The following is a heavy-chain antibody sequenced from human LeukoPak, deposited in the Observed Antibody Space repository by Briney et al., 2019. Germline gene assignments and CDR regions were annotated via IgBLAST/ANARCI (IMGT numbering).Heavy chain of an antibody. D-gene: IGHD3-10*01. J-gene: IGHJ4*02. Sequence: SETLSLTCTVSGGSISSYYWSWIRQPPGKGLEWIGYIYYSGSTNYNPSLKSRVTISVDTSKNQFSLKLSSVTAADTAVYYCARENDYYGSGSYLSLGHYFDYGGQGTLDTVSS. CDR3: ARENDYYGSGSYLSLGHYFDY. CDR1: GGSISSYY. CDR2: IYYSGST. V-gene: IGHV4-59*01.